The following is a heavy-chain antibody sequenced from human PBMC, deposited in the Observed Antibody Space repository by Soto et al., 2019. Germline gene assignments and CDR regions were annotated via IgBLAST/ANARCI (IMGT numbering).Heavy chain of an antibody. V-gene: IGHV1-2*04. J-gene: IGHJ6*02. CDR2: INPKSGGT. Sequence: QVQLVQSGAEVKKPGASVKVSCKASGYSFTDYXIXXVRQXPGQGLEWLGRINPKSGGTSTAQKFQGWVTMTTDTSISTASMELTRLTSDDTAIYYCARGDSTDCSNXVXXXXXNHDMDVWGQGTTVTVSS. D-gene: IGHD2-8*01. CDR3: ARGDSTDCSNXVXXXXXNHDMDV. CDR1: GYSFTDYX.